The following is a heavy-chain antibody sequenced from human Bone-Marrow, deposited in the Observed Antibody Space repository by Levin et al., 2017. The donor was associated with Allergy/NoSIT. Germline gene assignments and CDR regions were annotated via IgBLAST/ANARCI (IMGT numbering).Heavy chain of an antibody. D-gene: IGHD3-3*01. J-gene: IGHJ4*02. CDR2: MFYTGTT. V-gene: IGHV4-39*01. Sequence: SQTLSLTCNVSGLSITRSYYYWAWIRQSPGKGLEWIGSMFYTGTTYFNPSLKSRLTISVDTSENQFSLKMSSVTAADTAVYYCARHAIFGVNTEFDYWGKGTLVTVSS. CDR3: ARHAIFGVNTEFDY. CDR1: GLSITRSYYY.